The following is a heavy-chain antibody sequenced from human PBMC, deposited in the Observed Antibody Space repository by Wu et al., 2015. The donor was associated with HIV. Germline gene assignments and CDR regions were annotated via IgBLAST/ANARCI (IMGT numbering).Heavy chain of an antibody. CDR2: IIPIFGTA. J-gene: IGHJ6*02. CDR1: GGTFSSYA. V-gene: IGHV1-69*05. D-gene: IGHD1-20*01. CDR3: ARGRRDNWNDIQKNYYYYGMDV. Sequence: QVQLVQSGAEVKKPGSSVKVSCKASGGTFSSYAISWVRQAPGQGLEWMGGIIPIFGTANYAQKFQGRVTITTDESTSTAYMELSSLRSEDTAVYYCARGRRDNWNDIQKNYYYYGMDVWGQGTTVTVSS.